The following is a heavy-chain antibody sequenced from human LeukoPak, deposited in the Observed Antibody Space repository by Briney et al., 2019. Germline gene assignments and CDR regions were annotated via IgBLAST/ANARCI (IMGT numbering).Heavy chain of an antibody. CDR3: ARALHYYYYGMDV. V-gene: IGHV3-30-3*01. J-gene: IGHJ6*02. CDR1: GFTFSSYT. CDR2: ISYDGSNK. Sequence: GGSLRLSCAASGFTFSSYTMHWVRQAPGKGLEWVAVISYDGSNKYYADSVKGRFTISRDDSKNTLYLQMNSLRAEDTAVYYCARALHYYYYGMDVWGQGTTVTVSS. D-gene: IGHD3-10*01.